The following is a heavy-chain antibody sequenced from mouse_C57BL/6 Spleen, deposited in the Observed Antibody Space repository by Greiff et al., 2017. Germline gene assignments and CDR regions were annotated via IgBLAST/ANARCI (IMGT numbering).Heavy chain of an antibody. CDR3: TRSYGQGFAD. CDR1: GYTFTDYE. Sequence: QVQLQQSGAELVRPGASVTLSCKASGYTFTDYEMHWVKQTPVHGLEWIGAIDPETGGTAYNQKFKGKAILTADKSSSTAYMELRSLTSEDSAVYYCTRSYGQGFADWGQGTLVTVSA. V-gene: IGHV1-15*01. D-gene: IGHD1-2*01. J-gene: IGHJ3*01. CDR2: IDPETGGT.